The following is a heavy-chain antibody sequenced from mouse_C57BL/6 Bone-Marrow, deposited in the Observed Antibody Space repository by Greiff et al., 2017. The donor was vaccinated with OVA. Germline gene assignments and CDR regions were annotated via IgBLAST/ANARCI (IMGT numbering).Heavy chain of an antibody. CDR3: ARQGNWEGGYFDY. V-gene: IGHV2-6-1*01. D-gene: IGHD4-1*01. CDR2: IWSDGST. CDR1: GFSLTSYG. Sequence: VKLQESGPGLVAPSQSLSITCTVSGFSLTSYGVHWVRQPPGKGLEWLVVIWSDGSTTYNSALKSRLSISKDNSKSQVFLKMNSLQTDDTAMYYCARQGNWEGGYFDYWGQGTTLTVSS. J-gene: IGHJ2*01.